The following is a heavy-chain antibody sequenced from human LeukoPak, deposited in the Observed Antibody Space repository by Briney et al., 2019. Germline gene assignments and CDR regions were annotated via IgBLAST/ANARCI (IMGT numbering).Heavy chain of an antibody. CDR1: GGSISSYY. D-gene: IGHD6-13*01. Sequence: PSETLSLTCTVSGGSISSYYWSWIRQPAGKGLEWIGRIYTSGSTNYNPSLKSRVTMSVDTSKNQFSLKLSSVTAADTAVYYCARKWGIAAAGTGWFDPWGQGTLVTVSS. CDR3: ARKWGIAAAGTGWFDP. CDR2: IYTSGST. J-gene: IGHJ5*02. V-gene: IGHV4-4*07.